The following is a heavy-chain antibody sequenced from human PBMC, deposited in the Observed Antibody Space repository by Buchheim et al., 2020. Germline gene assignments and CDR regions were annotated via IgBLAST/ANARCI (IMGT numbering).Heavy chain of an antibody. CDR2: IYGNDDP. Sequence: EEKLVESGGGLVQPGGSLRLSCAASGFSVSSNYMNWVRQPPGKGLEWVSLIYGNDDPKYTDSAKGRFTISRDDSQNIVFLRMNRLRVEDTAVYYCARDTSSPARADWWGRGTL. CDR3: ARDTSSPARADW. J-gene: IGHJ4*02. V-gene: IGHV3-66*01. D-gene: IGHD3/OR15-3a*01. CDR1: GFSVSSNY.